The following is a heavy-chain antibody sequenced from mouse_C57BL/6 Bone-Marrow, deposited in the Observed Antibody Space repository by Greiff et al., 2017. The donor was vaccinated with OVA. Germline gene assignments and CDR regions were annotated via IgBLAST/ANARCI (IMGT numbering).Heavy chain of an antibody. CDR1: GFNIKDDY. D-gene: IGHD1-1*01. Sequence: EVQLQQSGAELVRPGASVKLSCTASGFNIKDDYMHWVKQRPEQGLEWIGWIDPENGDTEYASKFQGKATITADTSSKTAYLQLSSLTSEDTAVYYCTTHYGSSYWYFDVWGTGTTVTVSS. J-gene: IGHJ1*03. V-gene: IGHV14-4*01. CDR3: TTHYGSSYWYFDV. CDR2: IDPENGDT.